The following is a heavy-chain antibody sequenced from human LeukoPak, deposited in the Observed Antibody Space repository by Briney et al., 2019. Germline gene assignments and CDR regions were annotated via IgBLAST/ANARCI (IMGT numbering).Heavy chain of an antibody. CDR3: ARRIAAADAFDY. CDR1: GGSISSYY. Sequence: SETLSLTCTVSGGSISSYYWSWIGQPPGKGLEWIAYIYYSGSTNYNPSLKSRVPISVDTSKNQFSLKLSSVTAADTAVYYCARRIAAADAFDYWGQGTLVTVSS. D-gene: IGHD6-13*01. V-gene: IGHV4-59*08. CDR2: IYYSGST. J-gene: IGHJ4*02.